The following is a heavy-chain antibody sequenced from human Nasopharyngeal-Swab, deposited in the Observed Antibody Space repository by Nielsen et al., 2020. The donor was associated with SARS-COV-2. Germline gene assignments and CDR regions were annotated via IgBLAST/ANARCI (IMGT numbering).Heavy chain of an antibody. Sequence: ASVKVSCKASGYTFSDYYMHWVRQAPGQGLEWMGRVNPNSGDTIYAQEFQGRVTMTGDTSIGTAYMELRRLISDDTAVYYCVRGDGGVPGIPETGPPGAFWGQGTLVTVSS. V-gene: IGHV1-2*06. CDR2: VNPNSGDT. D-gene: IGHD6-13*01. CDR1: GYTFSDYY. J-gene: IGHJ4*02. CDR3: VRGDGGVPGIPETGPPGAF.